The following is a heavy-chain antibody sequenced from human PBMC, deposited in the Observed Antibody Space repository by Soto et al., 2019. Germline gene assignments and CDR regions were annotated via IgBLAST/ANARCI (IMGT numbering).Heavy chain of an antibody. CDR2: IYHSGSG. J-gene: IGHJ4*02. V-gene: IGHV4-4*02. CDR1: SGSISRSNW. Sequence: QVQLQESGPGLVKPSGTLSLTCAVSSGSISRSNWWSWVRQPLGKGPEWIWEIYHSGSGNDNPSLKVRVTISVDKSKSQFSLKPSSVTAADTAVYYCASSGAPGDYFDYWGQGTLVTVSS. D-gene: IGHD2-15*01. CDR3: ASSGAPGDYFDY.